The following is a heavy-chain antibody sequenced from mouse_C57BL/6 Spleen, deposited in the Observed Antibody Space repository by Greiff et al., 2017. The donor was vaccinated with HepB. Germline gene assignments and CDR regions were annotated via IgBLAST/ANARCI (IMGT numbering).Heavy chain of an antibody. CDR2: IDPSDSYT. V-gene: IGHV1-50*01. Sequence: QVQLQQPGAELVKPGASVKLSCKASGYTFTSYWMQWVKQRPGQGLEWIGEIDPSDSYTNYNQKFKGKATLTVDTSSSTAYMQLRSLTSEDSAVYYCARKSEGYFDVWGTGTTVTVSS. CDR1: GYTFTSYW. J-gene: IGHJ1*03. CDR3: ARKSEGYFDV.